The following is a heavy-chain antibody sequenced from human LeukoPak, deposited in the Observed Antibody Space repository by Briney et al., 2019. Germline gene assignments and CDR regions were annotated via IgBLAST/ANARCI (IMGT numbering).Heavy chain of an antibody. CDR1: GGSFSGYY. Sequence: SETLSLTCAVYGGSFSGYYWSWIRQPPGKGLEWIGEINHSGSTNYNPSLKSRVTISVDTSKNQFSLKLSSVTAADTAVYYCARGRYGSFDYWGQGTLVTVSS. D-gene: IGHD1-14*01. V-gene: IGHV4-34*01. CDR2: INHSGST. J-gene: IGHJ4*02. CDR3: ARGRYGSFDY.